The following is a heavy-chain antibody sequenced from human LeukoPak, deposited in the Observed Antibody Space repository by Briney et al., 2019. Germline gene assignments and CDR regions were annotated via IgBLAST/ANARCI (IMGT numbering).Heavy chain of an antibody. CDR3: ARVGLSHYYYYMDV. D-gene: IGHD3-16*02. CDR2: MNPNSGNT. Sequence: ASVKVSCKASGYTFTSYDINWVRQATGQGLEWMGWMNPNSGNTGYAQKFQGRVTITRNTSISTAYMELSSLRSEDTAVYYCARVGLSHYYYYMDVWGKGTTVTISS. V-gene: IGHV1-8*03. CDR1: GYTFTSYD. J-gene: IGHJ6*03.